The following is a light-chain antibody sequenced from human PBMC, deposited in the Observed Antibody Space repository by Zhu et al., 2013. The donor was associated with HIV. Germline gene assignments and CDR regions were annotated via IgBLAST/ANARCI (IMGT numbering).Light chain of an antibody. J-gene: IGKJ1*01. CDR3: QQSYSYPPT. Sequence: AIRMTQSPSSLYASTGDRVTLTCRASQDISTHVAWYQQKSGQAPKLLIYTASTLQTGAPSRFSGSGSGTEFTLSISCLQSEDFATYFCQQSYSYPPTFGQG. CDR1: QDISTH. CDR2: TAS. V-gene: IGKV1-8*01.